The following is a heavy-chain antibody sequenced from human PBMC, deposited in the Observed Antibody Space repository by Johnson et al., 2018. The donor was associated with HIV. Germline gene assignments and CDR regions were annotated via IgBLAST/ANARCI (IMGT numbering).Heavy chain of an antibody. Sequence: QMQLVESGGGVVQPGRSLRLSCAASGFTFSSYAMHWVRQAPGKGLEWVAVISYDGSNKYYADSVKGRFTISRDNSKNMVYLQMNSLRPEDTAVYYCARDGRDLGTRGSFEVWGQGTVVTVSS. CDR2: ISYDGSNK. D-gene: IGHD1-1*01. J-gene: IGHJ3*01. CDR1: GFTFSSYA. CDR3: ARDGRDLGTRGSFEV. V-gene: IGHV3-30*14.